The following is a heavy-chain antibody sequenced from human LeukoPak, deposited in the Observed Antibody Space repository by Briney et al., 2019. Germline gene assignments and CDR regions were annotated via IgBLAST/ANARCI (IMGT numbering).Heavy chain of an antibody. D-gene: IGHD2-15*01. CDR2: IYYSGST. J-gene: IGHJ3*02. CDR1: GGSISSSSYY. CDR3: ARPIKFDCSGGSCYGVPADAFDI. V-gene: IGHV4-39*01. Sequence: SETLSLTCTVSGGSISSSSYYWGWIRQPPGKGLEWIGSIYYSGSTYYNPSLKSRVTISVDTSKNQFSLKLSSVTAADTAVYYYARPIKFDCSGGSCYGVPADAFDIWGQGTMVTVSS.